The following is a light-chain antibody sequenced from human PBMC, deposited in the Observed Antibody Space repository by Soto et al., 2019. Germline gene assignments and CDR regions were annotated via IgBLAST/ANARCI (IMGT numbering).Light chain of an antibody. V-gene: IGKV3-15*01. Sequence: IVMTPSPSTLSVSPGGRDPLPCRASQRVSSNLAWYQQKPGRAPRLLIYGASTRATGIPARFSGSGSGTEFTLTISSLQSEDFAVYYCQQYNNWWTFGQGTKVDIK. J-gene: IGKJ1*01. CDR3: QQYNNWWT. CDR1: QRVSSN. CDR2: GAS.